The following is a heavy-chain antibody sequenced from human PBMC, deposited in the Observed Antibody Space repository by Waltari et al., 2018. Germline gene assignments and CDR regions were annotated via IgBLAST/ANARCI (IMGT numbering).Heavy chain of an antibody. J-gene: IGHJ4*02. CDR1: GFTFSSSA. CDR3: AARIAVAGTGFY. CDR2: IYPGGST. Sequence: EVQLLEYGGGLVQPGGSMRLSCAASGFTFSSSAMSWVRQAPGKGLEWVSVIYPGGSTYYADSVKGRFTISRDISKNTLYLQMNSLRAEDTAVYYCAARIAVAGTGFYWGQGTLVTVSS. V-gene: IGHV3-23*03. D-gene: IGHD6-19*01.